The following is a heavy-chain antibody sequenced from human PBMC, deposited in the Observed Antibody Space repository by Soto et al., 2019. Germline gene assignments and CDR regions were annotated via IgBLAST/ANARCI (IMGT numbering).Heavy chain of an antibody. CDR2: ISYDGSYK. CDR1: GFTFSSYG. J-gene: IGHJ4*02. V-gene: IGHV3-30*18. CDR3: AKWNGGFDY. D-gene: IGHD3-16*01. Sequence: GGSLRLSCAASGFTFSSYGMHWVRQAPGKGLEWVAVISYDGSYKYYADSVKGRFTISRDNSKNTLHLQMNSLRAEDTAVYYCAKWNGGFDYWGQGTLVTVSS.